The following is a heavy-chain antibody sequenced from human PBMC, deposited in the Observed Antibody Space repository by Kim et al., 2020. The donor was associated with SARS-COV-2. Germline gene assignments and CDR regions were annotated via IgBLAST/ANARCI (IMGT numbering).Heavy chain of an antibody. D-gene: IGHD3-3*01. CDR3: ARFERSGYSYYFDY. Sequence: TPPLKSRVTISVDTSKNQFSLKLSSVTAADTAVYYCARFERSGYSYYFDYWGQGTLVTVSS. J-gene: IGHJ4*02. V-gene: IGHV4-31*02.